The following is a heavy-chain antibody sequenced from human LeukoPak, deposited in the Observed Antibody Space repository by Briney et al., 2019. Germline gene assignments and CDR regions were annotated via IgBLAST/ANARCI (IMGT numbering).Heavy chain of an antibody. CDR3: ARDLGMTDGDYVSYFDY. J-gene: IGHJ4*02. CDR2: ISRSGSII. V-gene: IGHV3-48*03. D-gene: IGHD4-17*01. Sequence: GGSLRLSCAASGFTFSSYEMNWVRQAPGKGLEWVSYISRSGSIIYYADSVKGRFTISRDNAKNSLYLQMDSLRAEDTAVYYCARDLGMTDGDYVSYFDYWGQGTLVTVSS. CDR1: GFTFSSYE.